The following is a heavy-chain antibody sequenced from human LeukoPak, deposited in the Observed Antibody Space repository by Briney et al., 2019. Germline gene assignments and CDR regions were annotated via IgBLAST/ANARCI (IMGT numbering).Heavy chain of an antibody. CDR2: ISYSGNT. Sequence: SETLSLTCTVSGGSIGTYDWSWVRLPPGKGLEWIGYISYSGNTNFNPSLKSRITMSVDTSKNQFSLKLSSVTAADTAVYYCARAPFLGKIPFDYWGQGTLVTVSS. CDR1: GGSIGTYD. J-gene: IGHJ4*02. V-gene: IGHV4-59*08. CDR3: ARAPFLGKIPFDY. D-gene: IGHD2-21*01.